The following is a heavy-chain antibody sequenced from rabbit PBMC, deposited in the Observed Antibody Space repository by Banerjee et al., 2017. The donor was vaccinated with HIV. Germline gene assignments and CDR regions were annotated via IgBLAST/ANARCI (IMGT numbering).Heavy chain of an antibody. CDR3: AKTSNNGWYPFNL. J-gene: IGHJ4*01. CDR1: GFTISSSYY. Sequence: QSLEESGGDLVKPGASLTLTCTASGFTISSSYYMCWVRQAPGKGLEWIACIYAGSSGITWYASWVKGRFTISKTSSTTVTLQMTSLTAADMATYFCAKTSNNGWYPFNLWGPGTLVTVS. CDR2: IYAGSSGIT. D-gene: IGHD1-1*01. V-gene: IGHV1S40*01.